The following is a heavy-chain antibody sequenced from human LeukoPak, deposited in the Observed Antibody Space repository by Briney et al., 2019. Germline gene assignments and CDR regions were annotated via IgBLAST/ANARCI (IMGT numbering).Heavy chain of an antibody. J-gene: IGHJ4*02. D-gene: IGHD3-10*01. Sequence: GGSLRLSCAASGFTFSSYAMHWVRQAPGKGLEWVAVISYDGSNKYYADSVKGRFTISRDNSKNTLYLQMNSLRAEDTAVYYCARDPLLWFGELLFGGYYFDYWGQGTLVTVSS. V-gene: IGHV3-30-3*01. CDR3: ARDPLLWFGELLFGGYYFDY. CDR2: ISYDGSNK. CDR1: GFTFSSYA.